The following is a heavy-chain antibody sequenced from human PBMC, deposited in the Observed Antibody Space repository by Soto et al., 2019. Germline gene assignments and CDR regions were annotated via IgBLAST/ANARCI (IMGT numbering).Heavy chain of an antibody. D-gene: IGHD2-21*02. V-gene: IGHV3-21*01. CDR1: GFTFSGYS. J-gene: IGHJ6*02. Sequence: EVQLVESGGGLVKPGGSLRLSCAASGFTFSGYSINWVRQAPGKGLEWVSSISSSSSYIYYADSVKGRFTISRDNAKNSLYLQMNSLRAEDTAVYYCARAPWGGDSYGMDVWGQGTTVTVSS. CDR3: ARAPWGGDSYGMDV. CDR2: ISSSSSYI.